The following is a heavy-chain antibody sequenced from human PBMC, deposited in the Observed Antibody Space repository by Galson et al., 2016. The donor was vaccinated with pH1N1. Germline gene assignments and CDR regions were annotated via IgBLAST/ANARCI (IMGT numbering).Heavy chain of an antibody. D-gene: IGHD3-10*01. CDR1: GFTFRDYY. CDR3: ARTLDGTGYYYYGMDD. CDR2: ISSSGNTI. J-gene: IGHJ6*02. V-gene: IGHV3-11*01. Sequence: SLRLSCAGFGFTFRDYYMNWIRQAPGKGLEWISYISSSGNTIYYADSVKGRFTISRDNPETSLYLQMNNLRDEDTAVYYCARTLDGTGYYYYGMDDWGQGTTVTVSS.